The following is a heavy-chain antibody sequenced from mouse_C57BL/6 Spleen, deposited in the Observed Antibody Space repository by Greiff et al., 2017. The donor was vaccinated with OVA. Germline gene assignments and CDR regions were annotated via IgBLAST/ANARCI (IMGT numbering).Heavy chain of an antibody. CDR2: IWSDGST. CDR1: GFSLTSYG. D-gene: IGHD1-1*02. Sequence: QVQLQQSGPGLVAPSQSLSITCTVSGFSLTSYGVHWVRQPPGKGLEWLVVIWSDGSTTYNSALKSRLSISTDNSKSQVFLKMNRLQADDTAMYYCARHGDYYGGEVYAMDYWGQGTSVTVSS. CDR3: ARHGDYYGGEVYAMDY. J-gene: IGHJ4*01. V-gene: IGHV2-6-1*01.